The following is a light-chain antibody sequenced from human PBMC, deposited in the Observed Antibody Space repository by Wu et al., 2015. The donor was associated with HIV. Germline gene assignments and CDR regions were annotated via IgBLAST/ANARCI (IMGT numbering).Light chain of an antibody. CDR3: QQRNYWPWT. CDR2: DAS. J-gene: IGKJ1*01. Sequence: EIVLTQPPATLSLSPGERATLSCRASQSVSSSLAWYQQKPGQAPRLLMYDASNRATGIPARFSGSGSGTDFTLTISSLEPEDFAVFYXQQRNYWPWTFGQGTKVEIK. CDR1: QSVSSS. V-gene: IGKV3-11*01.